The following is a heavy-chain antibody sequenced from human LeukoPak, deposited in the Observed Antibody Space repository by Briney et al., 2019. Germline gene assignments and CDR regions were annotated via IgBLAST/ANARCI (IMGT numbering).Heavy chain of an antibody. V-gene: IGHV3-74*01. CDR1: GFTFSPYA. J-gene: IGHJ4*02. CDR2: IKSDGSST. Sequence: RSGGSLRLSCAASGFTFSPYAMHWVRQGPGKGLVWVSRIKSDGSSTSYADSVKGRFTISRDNAKNTLYLQMNSLRDEDTAVYYCARDEVDSSGYYLDYWGQGTLVTVSS. D-gene: IGHD3-22*01. CDR3: ARDEVDSSGYYLDY.